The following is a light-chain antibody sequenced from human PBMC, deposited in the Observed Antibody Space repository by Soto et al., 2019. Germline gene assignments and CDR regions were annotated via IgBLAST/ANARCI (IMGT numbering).Light chain of an antibody. CDR2: DNN. CDR1: IGNNY. V-gene: IGLV1-51*01. Sequence: QSVLTQPPSVSAAPGQKVTISCSGKIGNNYVSWYQQLPGTTPKLLIYDNNKRPSGIPGRFSGSKSGTSAALGITGLQTGDEADYYCAIWDFSLSVVVFGGGTKLTVL. CDR3: AIWDFSLSVVV. J-gene: IGLJ2*01.